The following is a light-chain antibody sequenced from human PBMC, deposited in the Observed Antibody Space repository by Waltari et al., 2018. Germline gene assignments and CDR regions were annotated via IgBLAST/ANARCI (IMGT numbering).Light chain of an antibody. CDR3: QQRGNGLT. CDR2: DAS. J-gene: IGKJ4*01. Sequence: EIVLTQSPATLSLSPGERATLSCRASQSVSNYLAWDQQKPGQAPRLLIYDASTRATGTPARFSGSGSGTDFSLTISSLEPEDFAVYYCQQRGNGLTFGGGTKVEIK. V-gene: IGKV3-11*01. CDR1: QSVSNY.